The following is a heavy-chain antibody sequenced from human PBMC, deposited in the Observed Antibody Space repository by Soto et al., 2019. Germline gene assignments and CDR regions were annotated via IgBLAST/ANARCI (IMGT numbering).Heavy chain of an antibody. V-gene: IGHV1-46*01. CDR3: APSSGGNSGILIAGSNCFDP. CDR1: RYTFTSYY. J-gene: IGHJ5*02. Sequence: ASVKVSCKASRYTFTSYYLNWVRQAPGQGLEWMGVINPHGGSTKYAQKFQGRVTMTRDTSSSTVYMELRSLRSDDTARYYCAPSSGGNSGILIAGSNCFDPWHKGTRVIVSS. CDR2: INPHGGST. D-gene: IGHD1-1*01.